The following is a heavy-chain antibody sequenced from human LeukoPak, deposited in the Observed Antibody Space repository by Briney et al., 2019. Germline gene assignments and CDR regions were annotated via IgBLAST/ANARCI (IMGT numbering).Heavy chain of an antibody. D-gene: IGHD1-26*01. J-gene: IGHJ4*02. Sequence: SETLSLTCTVSGGSISSYYWSWIRQPPGKGLEWIGYIYYSGSTNYNPSLKSRVTISVDTSKNQFSLKLSSVTAADTAVYYCARHRDLIVGAPPFDYWGQGTLVTASS. CDR3: ARHRDLIVGAPPFDY. CDR1: GGSISSYY. V-gene: IGHV4-59*08. CDR2: IYYSGST.